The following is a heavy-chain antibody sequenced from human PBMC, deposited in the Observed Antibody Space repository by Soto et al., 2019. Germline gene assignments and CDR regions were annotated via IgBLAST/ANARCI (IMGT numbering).Heavy chain of an antibody. Sequence: QVQLQESGPGLVKPSGTLSLTCAVSGVSISSDNWWSWVRQPPGKGLDWMGDIYHTGGTFYNPSLKSRVTVALDKSDNQFSLRLTSVTAEDTAVYYCAKNTCYGGYCDTAFKIWGQGTTVTVSP. D-gene: IGHD2-21*01. CDR1: GVSISSDNW. CDR2: IYHTGGT. CDR3: AKNTCYGGYCDTAFKI. J-gene: IGHJ3*02. V-gene: IGHV4-4*02.